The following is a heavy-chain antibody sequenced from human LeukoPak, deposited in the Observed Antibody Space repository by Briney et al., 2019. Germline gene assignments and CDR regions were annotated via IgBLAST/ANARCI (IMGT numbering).Heavy chain of an antibody. Sequence: SGPTLVNPTQTLTLTCTFSGFSLSTSGMCVSWIRQPPGKALEWLARIDWDDNKYYSTSLKTRLTISMDTSKNQVVLTMTNMDPVDTATYYCARTPPVAAAGSFDYWGQGTLVTVSS. CDR2: IDWDDNK. CDR3: ARTPPVAAAGSFDY. V-gene: IGHV2-70*11. D-gene: IGHD6-13*01. CDR1: GFSLSTSGMC. J-gene: IGHJ4*02.